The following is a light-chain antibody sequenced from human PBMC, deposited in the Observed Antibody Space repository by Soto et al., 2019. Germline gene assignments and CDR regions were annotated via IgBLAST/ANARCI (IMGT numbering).Light chain of an antibody. CDR1: QSINSW. CDR2: QAS. V-gene: IGKV1-5*03. CDR3: QQYSSYSRT. J-gene: IGKJ1*01. Sequence: DIQMTQSASTLSASVGDRVTITCRASQSINSWLAWYQQKPGKAPKLLISQASSLESGVPSRFSGSGSGTDFTLTISSLQPDDFATYYCQQYSSYSRTFGQGTKVEIK.